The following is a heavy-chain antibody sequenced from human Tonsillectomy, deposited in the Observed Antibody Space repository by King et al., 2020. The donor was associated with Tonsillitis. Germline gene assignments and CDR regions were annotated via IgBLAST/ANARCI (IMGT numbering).Heavy chain of an antibody. CDR3: ASLMYNRNYAGWSGFDY. CDR1: GFTFSSYA. D-gene: IGHD1-7*01. V-gene: IGHV3-23*04. J-gene: IGHJ4*02. Sequence: VQLVESGGGLVQPGGSLRLSCAASGFTFSSYAMSWVRQAPGKGLEWVSTISGSGGSTYYADSVKGRFTISRDNSKNTLYLQMNSLRAEDTAVYYCASLMYNRNYAGWSGFDYWGQGTLAAVSS. CDR2: ISGSGGST.